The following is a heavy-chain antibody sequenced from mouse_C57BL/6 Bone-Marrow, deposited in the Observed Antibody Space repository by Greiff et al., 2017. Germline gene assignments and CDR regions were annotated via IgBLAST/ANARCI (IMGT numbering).Heavy chain of an antibody. CDR1: GYTFTSYT. CDR3: AIKGSSVPHWYYDV. CDR2: INPSGGYT. Sequence: QVQLQQSGAELARPGASVTMSCKASGYTFTSYTMHWVKQRPGQGLEWIGYINPSGGYTKYNQKFKDKATLTAGKSSRTAYMQLSSLTSEDAAVYYCAIKGSSVPHWYYDVWGTGTAVTVSS. V-gene: IGHV1-4*01. J-gene: IGHJ1*03. D-gene: IGHD1-3*01.